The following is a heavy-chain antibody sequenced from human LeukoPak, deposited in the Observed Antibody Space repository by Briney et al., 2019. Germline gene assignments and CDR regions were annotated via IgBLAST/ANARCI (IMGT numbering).Heavy chain of an antibody. D-gene: IGHD4-11*01. V-gene: IGHV4-34*01. J-gene: IGHJ5*02. CDR1: GGSISSYY. Sequence: PSETLSLTCTVSGGSISSYYWSWIRQPPGKGLEWIGEINHSGSTNYNPSLKSRVTISVDTSKNQFSLKLSSVTAADTAVYYCARVMGHDYLKYNWFDPWGQGTLVTVSS. CDR2: INHSGST. CDR3: ARVMGHDYLKYNWFDP.